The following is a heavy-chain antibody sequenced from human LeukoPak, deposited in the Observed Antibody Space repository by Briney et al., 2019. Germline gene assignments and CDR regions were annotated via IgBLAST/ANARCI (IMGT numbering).Heavy chain of an antibody. D-gene: IGHD1-1*01. CDR2: IYYSGST. CDR1: GGSISSYY. J-gene: IGHJ4*02. CDR3: ARAHERLRYYFDY. Sequence: PSETLSLTCTVSGGSISSYYWSWIRQPPGKGLEWIGYIYYSGSTNYNPSLKSRVTISVDTSKNQFSLKLSSVTAADTAVYYCARAHERLRYYFDYWGQGTLVTVSS. V-gene: IGHV4-59*01.